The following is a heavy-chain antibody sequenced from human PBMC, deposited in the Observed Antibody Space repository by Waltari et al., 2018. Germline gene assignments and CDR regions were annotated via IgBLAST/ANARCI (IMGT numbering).Heavy chain of an antibody. CDR3: ARHQRRGLRGLDV. CDR2: IDHRGVT. J-gene: IGHJ4*02. D-gene: IGHD1-26*01. CDR1: GVTLTGYY. Sequence: QVQLKQWGTGLLRPSETLSLKCAVYGVTLTGYYWTWVRQSPGKGLEWIGEIDHRGVTNSNLSLMSRGFMSVDTSDKQFSLKLRSVTAADTAVYYCARHQRRGLRGLDVWGQGTQVAVSS. V-gene: IGHV4-34*02.